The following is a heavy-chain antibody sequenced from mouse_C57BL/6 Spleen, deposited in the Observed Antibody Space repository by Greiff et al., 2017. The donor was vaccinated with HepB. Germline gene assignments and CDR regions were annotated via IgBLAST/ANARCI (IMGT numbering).Heavy chain of an antibody. J-gene: IGHJ2*01. Sequence: QVQLQQSGPELVKPGASVKISCKASGYAFSSSWMNWVKQRPGKGPEWIGRIYPGDGDTNYNGKFKGKATLTADKSSSTAYMQLSSLTSEDSAVYFCARGAPNWDGDYWGQGTTLTVSS. D-gene: IGHD4-1*01. CDR2: IYPGDGDT. CDR3: ARGAPNWDGDY. V-gene: IGHV1-82*01. CDR1: GYAFSSSW.